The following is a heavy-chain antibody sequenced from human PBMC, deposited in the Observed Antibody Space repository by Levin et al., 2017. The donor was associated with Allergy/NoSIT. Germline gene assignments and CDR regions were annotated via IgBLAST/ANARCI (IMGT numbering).Heavy chain of an antibody. J-gene: IGHJ4*02. CDR1: GFIFDDYA. V-gene: IGHV3-43D*03. D-gene: IGHD3-10*01. CDR3: AKDKLSHAPSGIDY. Sequence: PSETLSLTCAASGFIFDDYAMHWVRQAPGKGLEWVSLVSWDGGSAYYADSVKGRFTISRDNSKNSLYLQMHTLRAEDTALYYCAKDKLSHAPSGIDYWGQGTLVTVSS. CDR2: VSWDGGSA.